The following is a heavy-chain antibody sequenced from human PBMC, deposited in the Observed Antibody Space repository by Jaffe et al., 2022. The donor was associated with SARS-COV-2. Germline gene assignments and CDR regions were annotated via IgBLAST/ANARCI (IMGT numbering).Heavy chain of an antibody. Sequence: EVQMVESGGDLVQPGGSLRLSCAASGFSVKSNNMHWVRQAPGKGLQWVSVIYSDVTTYYADSVKGRFTISRDNSKNTLYLQMNSLRAEDTAVYYCATYGLDYWGQGTLVTVSS. V-gene: IGHV3-66*02. CDR3: ATYGLDY. D-gene: IGHD4-17*01. J-gene: IGHJ4*02. CDR2: IYSDVTT. CDR1: GFSVKSNN.